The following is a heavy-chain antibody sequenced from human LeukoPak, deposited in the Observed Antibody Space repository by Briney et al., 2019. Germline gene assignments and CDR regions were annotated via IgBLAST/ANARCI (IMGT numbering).Heavy chain of an antibody. J-gene: IGHJ4*02. V-gene: IGHV3-33*08. CDR1: SGAISTSHW. CDR2: IWYDGSNK. D-gene: IGHD6-6*01. CDR3: ARVGRYSSSSFLDY. Sequence: SSGTLSLTCTVSSGAISTSHWLSWVRQPPGKGLEWVAVIWYDGSNKYYADSVKGRFTISRDNSKNTLYLQMNSLRAEDTAVYYCARVGRYSSSSFLDYWGQGTLVTVSS.